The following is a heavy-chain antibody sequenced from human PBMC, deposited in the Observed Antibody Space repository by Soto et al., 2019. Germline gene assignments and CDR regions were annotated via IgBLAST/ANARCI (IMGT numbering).Heavy chain of an antibody. D-gene: IGHD1-1*01. J-gene: IGHJ6*02. V-gene: IGHV4-30-4*01. CDR2: YHSGGST. CDR3: VRSRQMESGNDYGLDV. Sequence: QVQLQESGSGLVKPSQSLSLTCTVSGVSLNTADTWWSWIRQSPGKGLEFIGYYHSGGSTYYDASVRSRGNISAETANRPFSLKLSFVAVAGTAVYFCVRSRQMESGNDYGLDVWGQGTTVTVSS. CDR1: GVSLNTADTW.